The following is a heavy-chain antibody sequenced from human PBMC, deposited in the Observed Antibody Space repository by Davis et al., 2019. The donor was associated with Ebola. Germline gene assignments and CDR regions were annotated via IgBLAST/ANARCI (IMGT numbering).Heavy chain of an antibody. CDR2: IIPILGIA. J-gene: IGHJ5*02. Sequence: SVKVSCKASGGTFSSYAISWVRQAPGQGLEWMGRIIPILGIANYAQKFQGRVTITADKSTSTAYMELSSLRSDDTAVYYCAREQGTVTTSWFDPWGQGTLVTVSS. CDR3: AREQGTVTTSWFDP. V-gene: IGHV1-69*04. CDR1: GGTFSSYA. D-gene: IGHD4-17*01.